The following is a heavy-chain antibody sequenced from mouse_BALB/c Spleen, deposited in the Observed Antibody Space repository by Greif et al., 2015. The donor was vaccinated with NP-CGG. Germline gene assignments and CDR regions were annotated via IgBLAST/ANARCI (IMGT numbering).Heavy chain of an antibody. J-gene: IGHJ4*01. CDR3: AEGGDYYAMDY. Sequence: EVQGVESGPELVKPGASVKMSCKASGYTFTSYVMHWVKQKPGQGLEWIGYINPYNDGTKYNEKFKGKATLTSDKSSSTAYMELSSLTSEDSAVYYCAEGGDYYAMDYWGQGTSVTVSS. CDR2: INPYNDGT. CDR1: GYTFTSYV. V-gene: IGHV1-14*01.